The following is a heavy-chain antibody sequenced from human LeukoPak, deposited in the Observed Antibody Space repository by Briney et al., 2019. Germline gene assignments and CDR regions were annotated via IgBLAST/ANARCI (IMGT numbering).Heavy chain of an antibody. Sequence: TSETLSLTCTVSDGSISSSSYYWGWIRQPPGKGLEWIGSVYYSGSTYDNPSLKSRVTISVGTSMNQFSLKLSSVTAADTAVYYCARGYCSSTSCYPFDYWGQGTLVTVSS. CDR1: DGSISSSSYY. D-gene: IGHD2-2*01. J-gene: IGHJ4*02. CDR2: VYYSGST. CDR3: ARGYCSSTSCYPFDY. V-gene: IGHV4-39*01.